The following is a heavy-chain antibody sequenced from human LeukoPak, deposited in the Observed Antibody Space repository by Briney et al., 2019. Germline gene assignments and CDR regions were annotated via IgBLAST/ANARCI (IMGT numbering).Heavy chain of an antibody. CDR3: ARTDTGLFDY. D-gene: IGHD5-18*01. CDR2: IYYSGST. Sequence: PSETLSLTCTVSGGSISSYYWSWIRQPPGKGLEWIGYIYYSGSTNYNPSLKSRVTISVDTSKNQFSLKLSSVTAAGTAVYYCARTDTGLFDYWGQGTLVTVSS. J-gene: IGHJ4*02. V-gene: IGHV4-59*01. CDR1: GGSISSYY.